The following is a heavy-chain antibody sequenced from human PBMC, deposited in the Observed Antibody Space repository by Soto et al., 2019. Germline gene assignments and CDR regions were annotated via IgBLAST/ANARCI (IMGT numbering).Heavy chain of an antibody. V-gene: IGHV3-21*01. Sequence: PGGSLRLSGAASGFTFSSYSMNWVRQAPGKGLEWVSSISSSSSYIYYADSVKGRFTISRYNAKNSLYLQMNSLRAEDTAVYYCARPLGVLRYFDWSLDYWGQGTLVTVSS. J-gene: IGHJ4*02. CDR1: GFTFSSYS. CDR3: ARPLGVLRYFDWSLDY. D-gene: IGHD3-9*01. CDR2: ISSSSSYI.